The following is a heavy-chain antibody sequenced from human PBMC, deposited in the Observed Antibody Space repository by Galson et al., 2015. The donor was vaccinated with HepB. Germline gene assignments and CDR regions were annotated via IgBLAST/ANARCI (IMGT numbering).Heavy chain of an antibody. CDR3: ARVGIVVVPAAPEPHYYYYGMDV. D-gene: IGHD2-2*01. Sequence: TLSLTCTVSGGPISSGGYYWSWIRQHPGKGLEWIGYIYYSGSTYYNPSLKNRVTISVDTSKNQFSLKLSSVTAADTAVYYCARVGIVVVPAAPEPHYYYYGMDVWGQGTTVTVSS. V-gene: IGHV4-31*03. J-gene: IGHJ6*02. CDR2: IYYSGST. CDR1: GGPISSGGYY.